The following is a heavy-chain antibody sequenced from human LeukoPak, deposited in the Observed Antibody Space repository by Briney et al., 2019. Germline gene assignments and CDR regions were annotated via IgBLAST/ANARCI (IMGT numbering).Heavy chain of an antibody. V-gene: IGHV3-7*03. Sequence: GGSLRLSCVASGFTFGRYWMSWVRQAPGKGLEWVANIKLDGSEKNYVDSVKGRFTISRDNTKNSPYLQMNSLRVEDTAVFYCARDQYDTWSRRGNFDSWGQGTLVTVSS. J-gene: IGHJ4*02. CDR2: IKLDGSEK. CDR1: GFTFGRYW. CDR3: ARDQYDTWSRRGNFDS. D-gene: IGHD3-3*01.